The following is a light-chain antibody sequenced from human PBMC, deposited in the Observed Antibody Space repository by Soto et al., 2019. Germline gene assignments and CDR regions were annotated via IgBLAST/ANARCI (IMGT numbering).Light chain of an antibody. CDR3: QQYGSSPGT. CDR1: QSVSSSY. V-gene: IGKV3-20*01. Sequence: EIVLTQSPGTLSLSPGERATLSCRASQSVSSSYLAWYQQKPGQAPRLLIYGASIRATGIPDRFSGSGSGTDFTLTISRLEPEDFAVYYCQQYGSSPGTFGQGTKV. CDR2: GAS. J-gene: IGKJ1*01.